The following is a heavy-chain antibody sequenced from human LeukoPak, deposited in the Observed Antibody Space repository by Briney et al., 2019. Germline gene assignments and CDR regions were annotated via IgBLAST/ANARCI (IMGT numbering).Heavy chain of an antibody. CDR1: GFTFSSYG. CDR3: AKDRLFGSGLNGPHYYYGMDV. CDR2: IWYDGSNK. D-gene: IGHD1-26*01. J-gene: IGHJ6*02. Sequence: PGRSLRLSCAASGFTFSSYGMHWVRQAPGKGLEWVAVIWYDGSNKYYADSVKGRFTISRDNSNNMLYLQMNSLRPEDTAVYYCAKDRLFGSGLNGPHYYYGMDVWGQGTTVTVSS. V-gene: IGHV3-33*06.